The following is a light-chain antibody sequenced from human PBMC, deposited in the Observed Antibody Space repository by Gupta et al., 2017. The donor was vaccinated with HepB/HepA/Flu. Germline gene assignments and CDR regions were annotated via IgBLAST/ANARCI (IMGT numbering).Light chain of an antibody. CDR3: NSDTTIDTRV. CDR1: SSDIGRYNY. CDR2: DVS. Sequence: QSALTQPASVSGSPGPSITISCTGTSSDIGRYNYVSWFQQHPGKAPKLLIYDVSRRPSGVSSRFSGSKSGNTASLTISGLQAEDEADYYCNSDTTIDTRVFGTGTKVTVL. J-gene: IGLJ1*01. V-gene: IGLV2-14*03.